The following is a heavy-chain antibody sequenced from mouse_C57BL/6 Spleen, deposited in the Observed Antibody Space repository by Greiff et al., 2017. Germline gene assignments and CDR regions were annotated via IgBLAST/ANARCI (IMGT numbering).Heavy chain of an antibody. V-gene: IGHV1-52*01. J-gene: IGHJ4*01. CDR2: IDPSDSDT. D-gene: IGHD2-5*01. CDR3: ARYSNYLYAMDY. Sequence: QVQLQQPGAELVRPGSSVKLSCTASGYTFTSYWMHWVKQRPIQGLEWIGNIDPSDSDTHYNQKFKDKATLTVDKSSSTAYMQLSSLSSEDSAVYYCARYSNYLYAMDYWGQGTSVTVSS. CDR1: GYTFTSYW.